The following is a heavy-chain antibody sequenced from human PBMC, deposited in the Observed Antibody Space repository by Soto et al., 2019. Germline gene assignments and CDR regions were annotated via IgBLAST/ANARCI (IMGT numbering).Heavy chain of an antibody. Sequence: SETPSLTCSVSGTSVSNYYWSWIRQPAGKGLEHIGRIYTSGSTSYNPSLKSRVTMSMDTSQTQIYLNLTSVTAADTAVYYCARGGIQLSYAFDYWGQGILVTVSS. J-gene: IGHJ4*02. CDR3: ARGGIQLSYAFDY. D-gene: IGHD5-18*01. CDR1: GTSVSNYY. V-gene: IGHV4-4*07. CDR2: IYTSGST.